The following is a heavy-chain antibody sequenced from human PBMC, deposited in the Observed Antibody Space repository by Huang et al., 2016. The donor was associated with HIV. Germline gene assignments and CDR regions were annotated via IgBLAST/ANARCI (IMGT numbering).Heavy chain of an antibody. D-gene: IGHD3-10*01. CDR1: VGSFSGYY. Sequence: QVQLQQWGAGLLKPSETLSLTCAVYVGSFSGYYWSWIRQPPGKGLEWIGEINHSGSTNDTPSLKSRVTISVDTSKNQFALKLSSVTAADTAVYYCASDYYGSGSYYTRGAFDIWGQGTMVTVSS. V-gene: IGHV4-34*01. CDR2: INHSGST. J-gene: IGHJ3*02. CDR3: ASDYYGSGSYYTRGAFDI.